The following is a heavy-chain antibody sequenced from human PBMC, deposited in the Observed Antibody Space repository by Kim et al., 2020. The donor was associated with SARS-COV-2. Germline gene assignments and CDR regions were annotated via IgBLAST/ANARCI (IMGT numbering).Heavy chain of an antibody. J-gene: IGHJ6*02. V-gene: IGHV3-20*04. CDR2: INWAGGST. CDR3: ARVYSRSASYYYGMDV. D-gene: IGHD3-22*01. CDR1: GFTFDDYG. Sequence: GESLRLSCAASGFTFDDYGMSWVRQAPGKGLEWVSSINWAGGSTAYIGSVKGRFTISRDNAKNSLYLQMNSLRAEDTAFYYCARVYSRSASYYYGMDVWGQGTTVTVSS.